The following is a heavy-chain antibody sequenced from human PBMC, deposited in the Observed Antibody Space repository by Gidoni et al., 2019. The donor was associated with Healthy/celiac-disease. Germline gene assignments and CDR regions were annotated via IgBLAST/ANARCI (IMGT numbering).Heavy chain of an antibody. Sequence: QVQLQESGPGLVKPSATLSLTCTVAGGPISSYYWSWIRQPPGKGLEWIGYIYYSGSTNYNPSLESRVTISVDTSKNQFSLKLSSVTAADTAVYYCARFPMVREKNWFDPWGQGTLVTVSS. CDR2: IYYSGST. CDR3: ARFPMVREKNWFDP. V-gene: IGHV4-59*01. D-gene: IGHD3-10*01. J-gene: IGHJ5*02. CDR1: GGPISSYY.